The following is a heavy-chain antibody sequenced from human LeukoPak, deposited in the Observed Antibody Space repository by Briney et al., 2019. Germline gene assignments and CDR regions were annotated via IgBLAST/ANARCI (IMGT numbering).Heavy chain of an antibody. D-gene: IGHD3-16*02. J-gene: IGHJ3*02. CDR2: IYYSGST. Sequence: SQTLSLTCTVSGGSISSCDYYWSWIRQPPGKGLERIGYIYYSGSTYYNPPLKSTATISVDTSNNQYSLKLSPVTAANTAVYYCARNRVLGDYVWGSYRQGDAFDIWGQGTMLTVSS. CDR3: ARNRVLGDYVWGSYRQGDAFDI. V-gene: IGHV4-30-4*08. CDR1: GGSISSCDYY.